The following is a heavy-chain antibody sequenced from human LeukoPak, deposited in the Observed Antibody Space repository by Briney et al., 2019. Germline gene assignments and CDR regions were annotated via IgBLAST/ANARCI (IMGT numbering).Heavy chain of an antibody. Sequence: GGSLRLSCAASGFTSNTFNMNWVRQAPGKGLEWVSSITSGGDYIYYADSVKGRFTTSRDNAKTSLSLQLNSLRVEDTAVYYCARGHYDVLAASYKWTPDYWGQGTLVTVSS. D-gene: IGHD3-9*01. CDR1: GFTSNTFN. V-gene: IGHV3-21*01. CDR3: ARGHYDVLAASYKWTPDY. J-gene: IGHJ4*02. CDR2: ITSGGDYI.